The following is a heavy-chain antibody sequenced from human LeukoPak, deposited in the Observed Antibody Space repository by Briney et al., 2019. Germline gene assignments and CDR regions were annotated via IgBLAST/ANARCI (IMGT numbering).Heavy chain of an antibody. Sequence: MSSETLSLTCAVYGGSFSDYYWTWIRQTPGKGLEGIGGMSPSGSSNYNPSLKSRVTISVDTSKNQFSLKLRSVTAADTAVYYCARGRQDVNMILVVMAGVSYYLDVWSKGTTVTVS. D-gene: IGHD3-22*01. V-gene: IGHV4-34*01. CDR1: GGSFSDYY. CDR3: ARGRQDVNMILVVMAGVSYYLDV. CDR2: MSPSGSS. J-gene: IGHJ6*03.